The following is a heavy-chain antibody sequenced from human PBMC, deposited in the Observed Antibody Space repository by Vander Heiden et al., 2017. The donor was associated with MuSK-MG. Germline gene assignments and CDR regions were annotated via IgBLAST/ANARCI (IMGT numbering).Heavy chain of an antibody. J-gene: IGHJ4*02. V-gene: IGHV4-34*01. Sequence: QVQLQQCGVGLLKPSETLSPTCAVYGGSFSGYYWSWIRQPPGKGLEWIGEINHSGSTNYNPSLKSRVTISVDTSKNQFSLKLSSVTAADTAVYYCARGRGSSSWYRGSDYWGQGTLVTVSS. CDR1: GGSFSGYY. CDR2: INHSGST. D-gene: IGHD6-13*01. CDR3: ARGRGSSSWYRGSDY.